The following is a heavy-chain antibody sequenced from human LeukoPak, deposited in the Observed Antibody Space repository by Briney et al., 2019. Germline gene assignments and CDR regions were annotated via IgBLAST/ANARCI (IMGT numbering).Heavy chain of an antibody. Sequence: GASVKVSCKASGGTLISYAISWVRQAPGQGLEWMGGIIPIFGTANYAQKFQGRVTITADESTSTAYMELSSLRSEDTAVYYCAWVYGGNTHFDYWGQGTLVTVSS. CDR3: AWVYGGNTHFDY. D-gene: IGHD4-23*01. CDR2: IIPIFGTA. CDR1: GGTLISYA. V-gene: IGHV1-69*13. J-gene: IGHJ4*02.